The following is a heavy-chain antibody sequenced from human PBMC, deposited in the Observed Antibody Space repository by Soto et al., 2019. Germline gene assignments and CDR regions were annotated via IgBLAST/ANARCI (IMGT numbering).Heavy chain of an antibody. Sequence: KPSETLSLTCTVSGDSVDSRYYWAWIRQPPGKGLEWIGTVSRRWSAYYSPSVKSRATISLDTSNNQFSLRLSSVTAADTAMYYCAREEVSYGSGTYYRVFVYWGQGTRVTVSS. J-gene: IGHJ4*02. V-gene: IGHV4-38-2*02. D-gene: IGHD3-10*01. CDR1: GDSVDSRYY. CDR3: AREEVSYGSGTYYRVFVY. CDR2: VSRRWSA.